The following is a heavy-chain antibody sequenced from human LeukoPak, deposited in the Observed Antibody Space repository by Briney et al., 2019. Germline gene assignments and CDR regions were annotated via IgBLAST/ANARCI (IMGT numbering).Heavy chain of an antibody. J-gene: IGHJ4*02. CDR2: INEDGSGK. CDR1: GFTFSSYG. D-gene: IGHD1-1*01. V-gene: IGHV3-7*01. Sequence: RGSLRLSCAASGFTFSSYGMHWVRQAPGKGLEWVANINEDGSGKYYVDSVKGRLTISRDNAKNSLYLQMNSLRAEDTAVCYCARDRWTDYWGQGTLVAVSS. CDR3: ARDRWTDY.